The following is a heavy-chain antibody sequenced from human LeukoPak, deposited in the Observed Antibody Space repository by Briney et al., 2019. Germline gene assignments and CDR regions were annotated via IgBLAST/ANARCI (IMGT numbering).Heavy chain of an antibody. CDR3: AKDSGGWFGELYNY. J-gene: IGHJ4*02. Sequence: GGSLRLSCAASGFTFSSYAMSWVRQAPGKGLEWVSAISGSGGSTYYADSVKGRFTISRDNPKNTLYLQMNSLRAEDTAVYYCAKDSGGWFGELYNYWGQGTLVTVSS. V-gene: IGHV3-23*01. D-gene: IGHD3-10*01. CDR1: GFTFSSYA. CDR2: ISGSGGST.